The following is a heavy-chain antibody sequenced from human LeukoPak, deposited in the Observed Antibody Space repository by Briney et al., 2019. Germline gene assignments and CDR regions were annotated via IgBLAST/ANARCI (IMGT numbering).Heavy chain of an antibody. CDR1: GYTFTGYY. D-gene: IGHD3-22*01. V-gene: IGHV1-2*02. CDR2: INPNSGGT. J-gene: IGHJ4*02. Sequence: ASVKVSCKASGYTFTGYYMHWVRQAPGQGLEWMGWINPNSGGTNYAQKFQGRVTMTRDTSISTAYMELSRLRSDDTAVYYCARVAAYYYDSSGYWSFDYWGQGTLVTVSS. CDR3: ARVAAYYYDSSGYWSFDY.